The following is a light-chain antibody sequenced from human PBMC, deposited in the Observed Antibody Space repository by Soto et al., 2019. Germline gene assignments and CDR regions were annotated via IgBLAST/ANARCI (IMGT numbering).Light chain of an antibody. J-gene: IGKJ1*01. CDR3: QQRSNWPLT. CDR1: QSVSSY. V-gene: IGKV3-11*01. Sequence: EIVLTQSPATLSLSPGERATLSCRASQSVSSYLAWYQQKPGQAPRLLIYDASNRATGIPARFSGSGSGTAFTLTISSLEPEDFAVYYCQQRSNWPLTLGQGTKVDIK. CDR2: DAS.